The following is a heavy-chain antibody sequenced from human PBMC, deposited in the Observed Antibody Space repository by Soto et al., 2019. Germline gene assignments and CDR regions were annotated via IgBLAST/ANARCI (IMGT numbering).Heavy chain of an antibody. J-gene: IGHJ3*02. V-gene: IGHV3-23*01. CDR1: GFTFSSYA. Sequence: GGSLRLSCAASGFTFSSYAMSWVRQAPGKGLEWVSAISGSGGSTYYADSVKGRFTISRDNSKNTLYLQMNSLRAEDTAVYYCAKRGYCSGGSCYSYAFDIWGQGTMVTVSS. CDR2: ISGSGGST. D-gene: IGHD2-15*01. CDR3: AKRGYCSGGSCYSYAFDI.